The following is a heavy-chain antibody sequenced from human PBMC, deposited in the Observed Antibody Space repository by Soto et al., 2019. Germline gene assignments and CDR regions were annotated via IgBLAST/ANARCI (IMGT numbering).Heavy chain of an antibody. V-gene: IGHV1-3*01. Sequence: ASVKVSCKASGYTFTSYAMHWVRQAPGKRLEWMGWINAGNGNTKYAQKFQGRVTMTKDTSTNTAYMELSSLRSEDTAVYYCATRRIRWRYSSIHYWGQGTLVTVSS. CDR2: INAGNGNT. D-gene: IGHD6-19*01. CDR3: ATRRIRWRYSSIHY. J-gene: IGHJ4*02. CDR1: GYTFTSYA.